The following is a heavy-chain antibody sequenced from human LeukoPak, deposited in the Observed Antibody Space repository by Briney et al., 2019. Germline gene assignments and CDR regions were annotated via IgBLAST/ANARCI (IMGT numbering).Heavy chain of an antibody. CDR1: GFTFSNYA. CDR3: AKDRSAGVVVPAALLDV. V-gene: IGHV3-23*01. J-gene: IGHJ6*02. CDR2: ISGSGGST. D-gene: IGHD2-2*01. Sequence: PGGSLRLSCAASGFTFSNYAMSWVRQAPGKGLEWVSAISGSGGSTYYADSVKGRFTISRDNSKNTLYLQMNSLRAEDTAVYYCAKDRSAGVVVPAALLDVWGQGTTVTVSS.